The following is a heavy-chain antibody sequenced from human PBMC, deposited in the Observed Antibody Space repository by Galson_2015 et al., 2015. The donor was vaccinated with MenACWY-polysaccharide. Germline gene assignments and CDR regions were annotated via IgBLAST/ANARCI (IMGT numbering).Heavy chain of an antibody. V-gene: IGHV4-59*01. CDR3: ARAGVRKGVVVASYFDY. CDR2: LYYSGST. J-gene: IGHJ4*02. Sequence: LEWIGYLYYSGSTNYNPSLKSRVTISVDTSKNQFSLKLSSVTAADTAVYYCARAGVRKGVVVASYFDYWGQGTLVTVSS. D-gene: IGHD2-15*01.